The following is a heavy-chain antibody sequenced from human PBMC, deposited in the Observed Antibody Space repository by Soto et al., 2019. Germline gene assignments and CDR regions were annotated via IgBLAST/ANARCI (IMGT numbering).Heavy chain of an antibody. CDR3: AKGKGAGATPDGANC. V-gene: IGHV3-23*01. J-gene: IGHJ4*02. Sequence: EVQVLESGGGLVHPGGSLRLSCAASGFTFSNYGMNWVRQAPGKGLEWVSGIRSDGDTTYNSDSVKGRFTASRDTFKNTVYLQMTSLRVKDSSLYYCAKGKGAGATPDGANCWGQGTLVTVSS. CDR1: GFTFSNYG. D-gene: IGHD1-26*01. CDR2: IRSDGDTT.